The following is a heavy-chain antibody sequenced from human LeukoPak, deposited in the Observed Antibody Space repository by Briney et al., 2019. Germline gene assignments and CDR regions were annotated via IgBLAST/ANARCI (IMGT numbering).Heavy chain of an antibody. CDR3: ARFYSSSSEWFDP. D-gene: IGHD6-6*01. J-gene: IGHJ5*02. CDR1: GGSISSYY. V-gene: IGHV4-59*01. CDR2: IYYSGST. Sequence: SETLSLTCTVSGGSISSYYWSWIRQPPGQGLEWIGYIYYSGSTNYNPSLKSRVTISVGTSKNQFSLKLSSVTAADTAVYYCARFYSSSSEWFDPWGQGTLVTVSS.